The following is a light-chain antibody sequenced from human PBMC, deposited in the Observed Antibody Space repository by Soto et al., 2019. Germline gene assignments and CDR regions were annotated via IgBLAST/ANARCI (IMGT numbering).Light chain of an antibody. Sequence: QSVLTQPASVSGSPGQSITISCTGTGRDVGAYNYVSWYQQHPGKVPKLMISEVSNRPSGVSDRFSGSKSGNTASLTISGLQAEDEADYYCSSYTMGSTVVFGGGTKVTVL. J-gene: IGLJ3*02. CDR3: SSYTMGSTVV. CDR2: EVS. V-gene: IGLV2-14*01. CDR1: GRDVGAYNY.